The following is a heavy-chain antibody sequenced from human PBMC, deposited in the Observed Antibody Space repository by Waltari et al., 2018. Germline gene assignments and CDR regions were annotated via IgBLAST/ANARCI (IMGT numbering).Heavy chain of an antibody. D-gene: IGHD3-16*01. CDR2: INHSGST. Sequence: QVQLQQWGAGLLKPSETLSLTCAVYGGSFSGYYWSWIRQPPGKGLAWIGEINHSGSTNYHPSLKSRVTISVDTSKNQFSLKLSSVTAADTAVYYCARGPRFYIWGSLSSNTPFDYWGQGTLVTVSS. CDR1: GGSFSGYY. V-gene: IGHV4-34*01. CDR3: ARGPRFYIWGSLSSNTPFDY. J-gene: IGHJ4*02.